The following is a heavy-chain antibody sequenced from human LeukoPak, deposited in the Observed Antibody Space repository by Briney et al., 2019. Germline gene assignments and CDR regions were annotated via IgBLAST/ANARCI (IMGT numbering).Heavy chain of an antibody. CDR3: AKGGYFDWVLGYYFDY. J-gene: IGHJ4*02. CDR1: GFTFSSYA. D-gene: IGHD3-9*01. V-gene: IGHV3-23*01. Sequence: GGSLRLSCAASGFTFSSYAMSWVRQAPGKGLEWVSAISGSGGSTYYADSVKGRFTISRDNSKNTLYLQMNSLRAEDTAVYYCAKGGYFDWVLGYYFDYWGQGTLVTVSS. CDR2: ISGSGGST.